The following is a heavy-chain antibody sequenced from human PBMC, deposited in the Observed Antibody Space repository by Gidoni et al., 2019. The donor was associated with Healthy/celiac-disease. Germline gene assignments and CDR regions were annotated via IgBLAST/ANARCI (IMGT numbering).Heavy chain of an antibody. CDR3: TTVASSFHFDY. J-gene: IGHJ4*02. D-gene: IGHD6-6*01. V-gene: IGHV3-15*01. CDR2: IKSKTDGGTT. CDR1: GFTFSNDW. Sequence: EFPLLESGGGLVKPGWSLRLSCAASGFTFSNDWMSWVRQDPGKGLEWVGRIKSKTDGGTTDYAATVKGRCTISRDDSKNTLYLQMNSLKTEETAVYYCTTVASSFHFDYWGQGTLVTVSS.